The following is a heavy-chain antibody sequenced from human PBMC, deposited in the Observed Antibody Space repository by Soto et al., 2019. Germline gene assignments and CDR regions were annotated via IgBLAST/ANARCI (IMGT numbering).Heavy chain of an antibody. D-gene: IGHD1-26*01. CDR2: ISAYNGNT. V-gene: IGHV1-18*01. CDR1: GYTFTSYG. Sequence: ASVKVSCKASGYTFTSYGISRVRQAPGQGPEWMGSISAYNGNTNYAQKLQGRVTMTTDTSTSTAYMELSRLRSDDTAVYYCASPAPGGSYLYFDYWGQGTLVTVSS. CDR3: ASPAPGGSYLYFDY. J-gene: IGHJ4*02.